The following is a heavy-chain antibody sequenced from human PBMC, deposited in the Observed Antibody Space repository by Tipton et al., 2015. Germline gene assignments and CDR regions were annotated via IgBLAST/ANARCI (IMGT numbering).Heavy chain of an antibody. CDR1: GYPFTSYG. V-gene: IGHV1-18*01. J-gene: IGHJ5*01. CDR3: ARVGAHDFNNWFDS. Sequence: QVQLVQSGAEVKKPGASVKVSCKASGYPFTSYGITWVRQAPGQGLDWMGWISGYNYRTHYAQKLQDSVTLTTDIAATTAYMELTNLRSDDTGFYYCARVGAHDFNNWFDSWGQGTLVTVSS. D-gene: IGHD3-3*01. CDR2: ISGYNYRT.